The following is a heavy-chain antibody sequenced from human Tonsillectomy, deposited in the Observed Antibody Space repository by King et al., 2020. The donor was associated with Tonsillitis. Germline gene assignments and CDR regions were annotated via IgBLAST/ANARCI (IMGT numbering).Heavy chain of an antibody. CDR3: AKASLRGSGSSQAKYYYYMDV. V-gene: IGHV3-23*04. D-gene: IGHD3-10*01. CDR2: ISGSGGTT. J-gene: IGHJ6*03. CDR1: GFTFNTYA. Sequence: EGQLVQSGGGLVQPGGSLRLSCAASGFTFNTYAMSWVRQAPGKGLEWVSAISGSGGTTYYADSVEGRFSISRDNSKNSLYLQMNSLRAEDTAVYYCAKASLRGSGSSQAKYYYYMDVWGKGTTVPVS.